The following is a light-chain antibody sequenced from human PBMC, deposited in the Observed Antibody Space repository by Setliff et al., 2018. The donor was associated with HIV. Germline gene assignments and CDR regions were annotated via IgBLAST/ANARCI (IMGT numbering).Light chain of an antibody. CDR2: SNN. CDR3: SSYTTSSTLDYG. Sequence: QSVLTQPPSASGTPGQRVTISCSGSTSNIGSNTVNWYQQLPGTAPKLLMYSNNQRPSGVPDRFSGSKSGTSASLAISGLQSEDEADYYCSSYTTSSTLDYGFGTGTKVTVL. J-gene: IGLJ1*01. V-gene: IGLV1-44*01. CDR1: TSNIGSNT.